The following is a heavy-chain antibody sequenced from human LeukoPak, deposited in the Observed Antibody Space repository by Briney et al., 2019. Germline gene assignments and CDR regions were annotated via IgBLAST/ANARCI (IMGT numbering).Heavy chain of an antibody. Sequence: ASVKVSCKASGYTFTGYYMHWVRQAPGQGLEWMGWINPNSGGTNYAQKFQGRVTMTRDTSISTAYVELSRLRSDDTAVYYCARDPSGWNWFDPWGQGTLVTVSS. CDR1: GYTFTGYY. CDR3: ARDPSGWNWFDP. CDR2: INPNSGGT. J-gene: IGHJ5*02. D-gene: IGHD6-19*01. V-gene: IGHV1-2*02.